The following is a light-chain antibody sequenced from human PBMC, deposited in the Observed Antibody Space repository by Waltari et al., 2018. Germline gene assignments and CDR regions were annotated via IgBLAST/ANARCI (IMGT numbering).Light chain of an antibody. CDR1: RFNISGNT. V-gene: IGLV1-44*01. CDR3: AAWDDSLNGVV. CDR2: SNS. J-gene: IGLJ2*01. Sequence: QSVLTQPPSVSGTPGQRVAISCSGHRFNISGNTVIWYQQLPGTAPKLLLYSNSERTPGVPDRFSGSKSGTSASLAISGLQSEDEAHYYCAAWDDSLNGVVFGGGTRLTVL.